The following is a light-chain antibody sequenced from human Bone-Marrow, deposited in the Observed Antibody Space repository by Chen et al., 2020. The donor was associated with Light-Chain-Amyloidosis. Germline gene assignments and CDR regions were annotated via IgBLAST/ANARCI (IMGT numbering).Light chain of an antibody. CDR1: QSVSSSY. V-gene: IGKV3-20*01. CDR2: GAS. J-gene: IGKJ1*01. CDR3: QQYDTSRQWT. Sequence: NVLTQSPGTLSLSPGERATLSCRASQSVSSSYLVWYQQKPGQAPKLLIYGASNRATGIPDRFSGSGSGTHFTLTISRLELEDVAVYYCQQYDTSRQWTFGQGTKVEIK.